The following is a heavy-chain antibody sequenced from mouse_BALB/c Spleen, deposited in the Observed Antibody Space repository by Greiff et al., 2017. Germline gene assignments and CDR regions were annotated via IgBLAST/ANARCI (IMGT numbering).Heavy chain of an antibody. V-gene: IGHV3-6*02. Sequence: ESGPGLVKPSQSLSLTCSVTGYSITSGYYWNWIRQFPGNKLEWMGYISYDGSNNYNPSLKNRISITRDTSKNQFFLKLNSVTTEDTATYYCASGIYYGYVDYWGQGTSVTVSS. CDR2: ISYDGSN. CDR1: GYSITSGYY. D-gene: IGHD2-2*01. CDR3: ASGIYYGYVDY. J-gene: IGHJ4*01.